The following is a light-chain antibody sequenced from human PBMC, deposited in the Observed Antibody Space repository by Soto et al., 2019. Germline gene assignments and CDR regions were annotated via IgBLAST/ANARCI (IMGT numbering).Light chain of an antibody. CDR1: SSNIGGKS. CDR3: ASWDSRLSAYV. CDR2: DDD. Sequence: QAVLTQLPSVSAAPGQRVTICCSGSSSNIGGKSVSWYQQLPGTAPKLLIYDDDKRPSGIPHRFSGSKSGTSAPLGITGFPTGDEADYYCASWDSRLSAYVFGTGTRVTVL. J-gene: IGLJ1*01. V-gene: IGLV1-51*01.